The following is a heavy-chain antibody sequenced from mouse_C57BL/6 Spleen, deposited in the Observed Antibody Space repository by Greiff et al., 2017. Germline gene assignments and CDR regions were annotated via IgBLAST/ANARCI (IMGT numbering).Heavy chain of an antibody. J-gene: IGHJ4*01. CDR1: GFSLTSYA. Sequence: QVQLQQSGPGLVAPSQSLSITCTVSGFSLTSYAISWVRQPPGKGLEWLGVIWTGGGTNYNSTLKSRLSISKYNSKRQVFLKMNSLQTDDTARYYCARNTGTGAMDYWGQGTSVTVSS. V-gene: IGHV2-9-1*01. CDR3: ARNTGTGAMDY. D-gene: IGHD4-1*01. CDR2: IWTGGGT.